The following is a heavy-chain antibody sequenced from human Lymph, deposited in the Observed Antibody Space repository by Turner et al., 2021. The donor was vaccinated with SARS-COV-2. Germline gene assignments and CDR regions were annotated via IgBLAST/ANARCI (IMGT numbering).Heavy chain of an antibody. CDR2: FDPEDGET. Sequence: QVQLVQSGAEMKKPGASVKVSCKVSGYTLTEVSMHWVRQAPGKGLEWMGGFDPEDGETIYAQKFQGRVTMTEDTSTDTAYMELSSLRSEDTAVYYCATGPYDFWSGPSPGYYGMDVWGQGTTVTVS. V-gene: IGHV1-24*01. CDR3: ATGPYDFWSGPSPGYYGMDV. CDR1: GYTLTEVS. D-gene: IGHD3-3*01. J-gene: IGHJ6*02.